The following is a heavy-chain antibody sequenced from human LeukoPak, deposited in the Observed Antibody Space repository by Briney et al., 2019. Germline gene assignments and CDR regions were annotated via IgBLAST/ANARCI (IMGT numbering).Heavy chain of an antibody. CDR1: GYSISSGYY. J-gene: IGHJ6*03. CDR2: FYHSGST. CDR3: ARVDGSGWYYYMDV. V-gene: IGHV4-38-2*02. Sequence: SETLSLTCTVSGYSISSGYYWGWIRQPPGKGLEWIGSFYHSGSTYYNPSLKSRVTISLDTSKNQLSLKLSSVTAADTAVYYCARVDGSGWYYYMDVWGKGTTVTVSS. D-gene: IGHD6-19*01.